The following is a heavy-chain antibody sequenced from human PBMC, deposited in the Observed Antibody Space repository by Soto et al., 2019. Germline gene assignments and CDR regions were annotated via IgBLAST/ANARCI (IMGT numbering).Heavy chain of an antibody. V-gene: IGHV3-74*01. CDR3: AKDISAEQWLATNWFDP. CDR2: IESDVSGT. J-gene: IGHJ5*02. CDR1: GFTFSSYS. Sequence: GGSLRLSCAASGFTFSSYSMHWVRQAPGKGLAWVSRIESDVSGTNYADSVKGRFTISRDNSKSTLYLQMNSLRAEDTAIYYCAKDISAEQWLATNWFDPWGQGTLVAVSS. D-gene: IGHD6-19*01.